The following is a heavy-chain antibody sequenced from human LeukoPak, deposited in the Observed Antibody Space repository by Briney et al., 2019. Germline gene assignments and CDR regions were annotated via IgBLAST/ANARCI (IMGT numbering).Heavy chain of an antibody. J-gene: IGHJ4*02. CDR3: ARAYYDSSGYYYVYFDY. V-gene: IGHV3-7*01. CDR2: IKQDGSDK. Sequence: PGGSLRLSCAASGFSFSSYWMSWVRQAPGKGLEWVANIKQDGSDKYSVDSVKGRFTISRDNAKNSLYLQMNSLSAEDTAVYYCARAYYDSSGYYYVYFDYWGQGTLVTVSS. D-gene: IGHD3-22*01. CDR1: GFSFSSYW.